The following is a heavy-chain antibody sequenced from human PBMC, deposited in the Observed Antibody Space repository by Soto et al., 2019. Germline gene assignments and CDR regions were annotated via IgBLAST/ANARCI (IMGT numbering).Heavy chain of an antibody. D-gene: IGHD3-22*01. CDR1: GYTFTTYD. CDR2: ISAYNGNT. J-gene: IGHJ6*02. CDR3: ARMIYYYYHMNV. V-gene: IGHV1-18*01. Sequence: QVQLVQSGGEVKKPGASVKVSCKASGYTFTTYDLSWVRQAPGQALEWMGWISAYNGNTNYAQNLQDRVTMTTDTSTNTAYMELRSLRSDDATVYYCARMIYYYYHMNVWGQGTTVTVSS.